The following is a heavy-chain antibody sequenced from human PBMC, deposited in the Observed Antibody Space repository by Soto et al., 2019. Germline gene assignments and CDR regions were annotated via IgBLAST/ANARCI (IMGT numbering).Heavy chain of an antibody. D-gene: IGHD6-19*01. CDR2: INHSGST. J-gene: IGHJ3*02. CDR3: ARYSSGWYTFILRAFDI. V-gene: IGHV4-34*01. CDR1: GGSFSGYS. Sequence: QVQLQQWGAGLLKPSETLSLTCAVYGGSFSGYSWSWIRQPPGQGLEWIGEINHSGSTNCNPSLKSRVTISVDTSKNQFSLKLSYVTAADTAVYYCARYSSGWYTFILRAFDIWGQGTMVTVSS.